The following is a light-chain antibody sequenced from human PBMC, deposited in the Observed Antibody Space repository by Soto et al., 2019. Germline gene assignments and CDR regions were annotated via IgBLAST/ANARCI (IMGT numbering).Light chain of an antibody. CDR2: DVS. CDR1: SSDVGGYTY. V-gene: IGLV2-14*01. Sequence: QSALTQPASVSGSPGQSITISCTGTSSDVGGYTYVSWYQQHPGKAPKLMIYDVSNRPSGVSNRFSGSKSGNTASLTISGLQAEDEADDYCSSYTSSSTLGVVFGGGTKVTVL. J-gene: IGLJ2*01. CDR3: SSYTSSSTLGVV.